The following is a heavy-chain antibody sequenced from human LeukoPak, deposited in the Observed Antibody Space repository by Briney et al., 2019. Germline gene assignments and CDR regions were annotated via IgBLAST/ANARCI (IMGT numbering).Heavy chain of an antibody. CDR3: ARVVYYDFWSGYYPSKYYFDY. J-gene: IGHJ4*02. CDR2: IYYSGST. Sequence: SETLSLTCTVSGGSISSGGYYWSWIRQHPGKGLEWIGYIYYSGSTNYNPSLKSRVTISVDTSKNQFSLKLSSVTAADTAVYYCARVVYYDFWSGYYPSKYYFDYWGQGTLVTVSS. V-gene: IGHV4-61*08. D-gene: IGHD3-3*01. CDR1: GGSISSGGYY.